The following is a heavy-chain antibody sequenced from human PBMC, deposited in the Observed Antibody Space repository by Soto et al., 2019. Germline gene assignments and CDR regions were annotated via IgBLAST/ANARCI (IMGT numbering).Heavy chain of an antibody. D-gene: IGHD6-6*01. CDR3: AREGSIAARPAWFDP. Sequence: AAVKVSCKASGYTFTSYAMHWVRQAPGQRLEWMGWINAGNGNTKYSQKFQGRVTITRDTSASTAYMELSSLRSEDTAVYYCAREGSIAARPAWFDPWGQGTLVTVSS. V-gene: IGHV1-3*01. J-gene: IGHJ5*02. CDR1: GYTFTSYA. CDR2: INAGNGNT.